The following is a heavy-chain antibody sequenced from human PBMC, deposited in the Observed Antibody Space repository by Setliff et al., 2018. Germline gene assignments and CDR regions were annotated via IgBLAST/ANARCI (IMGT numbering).Heavy chain of an antibody. J-gene: IGHJ3*01. V-gene: IGHV4-30-4*08. CDR3: AREVGTSTPSDAFDV. D-gene: IGHD1-26*01. CDR2: IYHSGSA. Sequence: PSETLSLTCTVSGDSISSGDYFWSWIRQPPGEGLEWIAYIYHSGSAYYNPSLKSRVTMSVDTSKNQFSLHLTSVTAADTAVYYCAREVGTSTPSDAFDVWGQGMMVTVSS. CDR1: GDSISSGDYF.